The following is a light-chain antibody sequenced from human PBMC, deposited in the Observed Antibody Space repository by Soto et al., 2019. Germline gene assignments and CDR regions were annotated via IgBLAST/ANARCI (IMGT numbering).Light chain of an antibody. V-gene: IGKV1-39*01. CDR2: AAS. J-gene: IGKJ3*01. CDR1: QSISSY. CDR3: QQSYSTPLT. Sequence: DIQMTQSPSSLSASVGDRVTITCRASQSISSYLNWHQQKPGKAPKLLIYAASSLQSGVPSRFSGSVSGTDVTLTISSLQPEDVASDYCQQSYSTPLTFGPGTKVDIK.